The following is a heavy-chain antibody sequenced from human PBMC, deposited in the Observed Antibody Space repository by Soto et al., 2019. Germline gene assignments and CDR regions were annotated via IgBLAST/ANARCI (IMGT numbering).Heavy chain of an antibody. CDR1: GFTFSSYG. Sequence: QVQLVESGGGVVQPGRSLRLSCAASGFTFSSYGIHWVRQAPGKGLEWVAVISNDGTNKYYADSVKGRFTISRDNSKNTLYLQTNSLRAEDTAVYYCACGYSYGFYWGQGTVVSVSS. CDR2: ISNDGTNK. D-gene: IGHD5-18*01. CDR3: ACGYSYGFY. V-gene: IGHV3-30*03. J-gene: IGHJ4*02.